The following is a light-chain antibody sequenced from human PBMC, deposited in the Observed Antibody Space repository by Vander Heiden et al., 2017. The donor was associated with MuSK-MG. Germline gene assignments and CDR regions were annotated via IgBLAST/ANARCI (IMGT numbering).Light chain of an antibody. J-gene: IGKJ2*01. V-gene: IGKV3-11*01. CDR2: DAS. CDR1: QSISRY. CDR3: QQRANGPPMYT. Sequence: EIVLTQSPATLSLSPGERATLSCRASQSISRYLAWYQQKPGQAPRLLIYDASSRATGIPARFSGSGYGTDFTLTISSLEPEDFAVYYCQQRANGPPMYTFGQGTKMEIK.